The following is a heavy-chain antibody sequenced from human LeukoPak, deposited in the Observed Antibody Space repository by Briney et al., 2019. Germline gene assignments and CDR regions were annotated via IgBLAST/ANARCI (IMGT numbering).Heavy chain of an antibody. V-gene: IGHV4-34*01. CDR1: GFTFSSYS. J-gene: IGHJ4*02. CDR3: ARGGISLRYFDWLSTYYFDY. CDR2: INHSGST. D-gene: IGHD3-9*01. Sequence: GSLRLSCAASGFTFSSYSMNWVRQPPGKGLEWIGEINHSGSTNYNPSLKSRVTISVDTSKNQFSLKLSSVTAADTAVYYCARGGISLRYFDWLSTYYFDYWGQGTLVTVSS.